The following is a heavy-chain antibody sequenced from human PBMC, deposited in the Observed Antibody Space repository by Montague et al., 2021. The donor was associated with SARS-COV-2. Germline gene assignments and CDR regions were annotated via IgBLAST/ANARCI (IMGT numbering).Heavy chain of an antibody. CDR2: VFPGDSDT. J-gene: IGHJ4*02. D-gene: IGHD1-1*01. V-gene: IGHV5-51*01. CDR1: GYRFGTYW. CDR3: ARANWNDVFGFDF. Sequence: QSGAEVKKAGESLKTSCKGSGYRFGTYWIGWVRQMPGKGLELMGTVFPGDSDTRYSPSFQGQVTMSGDKSISTAYLQWNSLKASDTAMYYCARANWNDVFGFDFWGQGTLVIVSS.